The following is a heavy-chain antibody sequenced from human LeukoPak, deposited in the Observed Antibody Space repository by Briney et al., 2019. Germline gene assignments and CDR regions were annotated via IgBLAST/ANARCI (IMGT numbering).Heavy chain of an antibody. CDR2: INHSGST. D-gene: IGHD1-26*01. Sequence: SETLSLTCAVYGGSFSGYYWSWIRQPPGKGLEWIGEINHSGSTNYNPSLKSRVTISVDTSKNQFSLKLSSVTAADTAVYYCARVNGVGARRGAFDYWGQGTLVTVSS. CDR1: GGSFSGYY. J-gene: IGHJ4*02. V-gene: IGHV4-34*01. CDR3: ARVNGVGARRGAFDY.